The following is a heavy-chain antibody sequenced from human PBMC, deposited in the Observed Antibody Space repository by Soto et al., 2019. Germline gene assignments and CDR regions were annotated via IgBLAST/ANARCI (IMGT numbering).Heavy chain of an antibody. CDR2: IYSGGST. CDR1: GFTFSSYA. V-gene: IGHV3-53*01. CDR3: ARDRFWSGSDYYYGMDV. Sequence: GGSLRLSCAASGFTFSSYAMSWVRQAPGKGLEWVSVIYSGGSTYYADSVKGRFTISRDNSKNTLYLQMNSLRAEDTAVYYCARDRFWSGSDYYYGMDVWGQGTTVTVSS. D-gene: IGHD3-3*01. J-gene: IGHJ6*02.